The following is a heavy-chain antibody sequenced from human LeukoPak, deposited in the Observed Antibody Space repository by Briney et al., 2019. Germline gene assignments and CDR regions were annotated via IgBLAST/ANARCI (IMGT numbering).Heavy chain of an antibody. CDR2: ISSSSSTI. J-gene: IGHJ3*02. CDR1: GFTFSSYS. CDR3: ARAVGYCSGGSCLGYDAFDI. Sequence: GGSLGLSCAASGFTFSSYSMNWVRQAPGKGLEWVSYISSSSSTIYYADSVKGRFTISRDNAKNSLYLQMNSLRAEDTAVYYCARAVGYCSGGSCLGYDAFDIWGQGTMVTVSS. D-gene: IGHD2-15*01. V-gene: IGHV3-48*01.